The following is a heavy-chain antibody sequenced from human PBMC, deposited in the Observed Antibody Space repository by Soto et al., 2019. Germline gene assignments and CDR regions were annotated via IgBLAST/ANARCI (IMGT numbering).Heavy chain of an antibody. V-gene: IGHV1-3*01. CDR1: GYTFTRYT. J-gene: IGHJ5*02. CDR3: ARSIAPGHLDT. D-gene: IGHD6-6*01. CDR2: INPDNGNT. Sequence: ASVKVSCKASGYTFTRYTMNWVRQAPGQGLEWMGWINPDNGNTKSSQKFQDRVIITRDTSASTAYMDLSSLRSEDTAVYYCARSIAPGHLDTRGKRPLVTVAS.